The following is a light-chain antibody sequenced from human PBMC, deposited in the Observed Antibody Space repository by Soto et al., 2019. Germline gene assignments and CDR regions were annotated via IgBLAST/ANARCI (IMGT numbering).Light chain of an antibody. J-gene: IGKJ1*01. V-gene: IGKV3-15*01. Sequence: EIVMTQSPATLSVSPGERATLSCRASQSVSNTLAWYQQKPGQAPRLLISDASTRATGMPARFSGSGSGTEFTLIISSLQSEDFALYYCQQYYEWSWTFGQGTKVEIK. CDR3: QQYYEWSWT. CDR2: DAS. CDR1: QSVSNT.